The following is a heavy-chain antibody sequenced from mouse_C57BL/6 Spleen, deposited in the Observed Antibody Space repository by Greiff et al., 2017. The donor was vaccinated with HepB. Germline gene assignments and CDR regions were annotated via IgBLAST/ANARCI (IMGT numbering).Heavy chain of an antibody. CDR3: ARDNDGAWFAY. J-gene: IGHJ3*01. Sequence: EVHLVESGPGLVKPSQSLSLTCSVTGYSITSGYYWNWIRQFPGNKLEWMGYISYDGSNNYNPSLKNRISITRDTSKNQFFLKLNSVTTEDTATYYCARDNDGAWFAYWGQGTLVTVSA. V-gene: IGHV3-6*01. CDR1: GYSITSGYY. D-gene: IGHD2-12*01. CDR2: ISYDGSN.